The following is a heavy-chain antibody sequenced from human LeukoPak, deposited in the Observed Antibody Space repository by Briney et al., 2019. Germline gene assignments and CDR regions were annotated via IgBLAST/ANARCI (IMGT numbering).Heavy chain of an antibody. V-gene: IGHV3-23*01. CDR2: MSGSGGST. D-gene: IGHD5/OR15-5a*01. CDR1: GFTFSSSA. CDR3: ARDRSTTHFDY. J-gene: IGHJ4*02. Sequence: PGGSQTLFCAPSGFTFSSSAMSWVRHAPGGGMEWVSAMSGSGGSTYYADSVKGRFTISRDNSKNTLFLQMDSLRAEDTAVYYCARDRSTTHFDYWGQGTLVTVSS.